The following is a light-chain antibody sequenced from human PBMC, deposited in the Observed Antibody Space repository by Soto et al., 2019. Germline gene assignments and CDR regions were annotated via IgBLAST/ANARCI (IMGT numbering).Light chain of an antibody. CDR2: AES. V-gene: IGKV1-6*01. J-gene: IGKJ4*01. Sequence: AIQMTQSPSSLSASVGDRVTITCRASQGIRNDLGWYQQKPGKAPKLLIYAESSLQSGVPSRFSGSGSGTDFTLTISSLQPEDFATYYCLQDYNYLPTFGGGTKVEIK. CDR3: LQDYNYLPT. CDR1: QGIRND.